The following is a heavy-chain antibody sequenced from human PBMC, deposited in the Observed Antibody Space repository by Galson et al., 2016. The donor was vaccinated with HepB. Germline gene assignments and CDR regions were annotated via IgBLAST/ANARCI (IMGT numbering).Heavy chain of an antibody. V-gene: IGHV1-18*01. D-gene: IGHD2-2*01. Sequence: SVKVSCKASGYTFTSYGISWVRQAPGQGLEWMGWISAYNGKTNYAQKLQGRVTMTTDTSTSTAYMELRSLRADDTAVYYCARGPSSTRTFDYWGQGTLVTVSS. CDR2: ISAYNGKT. J-gene: IGHJ4*02. CDR3: ARGPSSTRTFDY. CDR1: GYTFTSYG.